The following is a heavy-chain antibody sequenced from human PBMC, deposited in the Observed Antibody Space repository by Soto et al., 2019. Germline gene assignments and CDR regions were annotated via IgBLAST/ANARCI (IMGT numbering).Heavy chain of an antibody. Sequence: SETLSLTCAVYGGSFSGYYWSWIRQPPGKGLEWIGEINHSGSTNYNPSLKSRVTISVDTSKNQFSLKLSSVTAADTAVYCCARVYDFWSGYYTPGFHYYYYMDVWGKGTTVTVSS. V-gene: IGHV4-34*01. D-gene: IGHD3-3*01. J-gene: IGHJ6*03. CDR1: GGSFSGYY. CDR3: ARVYDFWSGYYTPGFHYYYYMDV. CDR2: INHSGST.